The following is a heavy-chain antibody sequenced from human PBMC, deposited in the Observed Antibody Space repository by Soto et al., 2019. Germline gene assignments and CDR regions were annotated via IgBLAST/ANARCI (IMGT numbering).Heavy chain of an antibody. CDR1: GFSLSTSGVG. V-gene: IGHV2-5*01. CDR2: IYWNDDK. Sequence: QITLKESGPTLVKPTQTLTLTCTFSGFSLSTSGVGVGWIRQPPGKALEWLALIYWNDDKRYSPSLKSRLTITKDTSKNQVVLTMTNMDPVDTATYYCAHRQSVTIAARTTPGVNWFDPWGQGTLVTVSS. CDR3: AHRQSVTIAARTTPGVNWFDP. J-gene: IGHJ5*02. D-gene: IGHD6-6*01.